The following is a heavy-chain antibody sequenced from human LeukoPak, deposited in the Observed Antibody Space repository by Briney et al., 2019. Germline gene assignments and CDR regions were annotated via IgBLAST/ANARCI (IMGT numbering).Heavy chain of an antibody. Sequence: GGSLRLSCAASGFTFSTYVVGWVPQAPGKGLEWVSVISTTGDVTFYADSVKGGFTISRDNSKNTLYLQMNSLRVEDTAIYYCAKGGSGSYYDRFDYWGQGTLVTVSS. CDR2: ISTTGDVT. V-gene: IGHV3-23*01. D-gene: IGHD1-26*01. CDR1: GFTFSTYV. CDR3: AKGGSGSYYDRFDY. J-gene: IGHJ4*02.